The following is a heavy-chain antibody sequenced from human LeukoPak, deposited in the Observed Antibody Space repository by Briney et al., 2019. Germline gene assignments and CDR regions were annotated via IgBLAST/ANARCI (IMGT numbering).Heavy chain of an antibody. Sequence: SETLSLTCAVSGESFGGYYWTWIRQPPGKGLEWIGEINHFGTSNYNASLKSRVTLSVDTSKRQFSLQLTSLPVADTAVYYCARGGNVLVVTQKKKKPLDVWGQGMLVPVSS. CDR2: INHFGTS. D-gene: IGHD3-22*01. J-gene: IGHJ4*02. CDR1: GESFGGYY. V-gene: IGHV4-34*01. CDR3: ARGGNVLVVTQKKKKPLDV.